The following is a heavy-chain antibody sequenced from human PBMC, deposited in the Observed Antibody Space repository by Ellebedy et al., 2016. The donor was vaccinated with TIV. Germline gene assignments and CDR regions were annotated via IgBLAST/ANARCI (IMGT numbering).Heavy chain of an antibody. V-gene: IGHV3-53*01. CDR3: ARKTDTGTSGDY. Sequence: PGGSLRLSCAASGFTVGNNFMSWVRQAPGKGLEWVSLIYSGGSTDYADSVKCRFTISRDSSKNTLYRQMNSLRAEDTAMYYCARKTDTGTSGDYWGQGTPVTVSS. D-gene: IGHD1-1*01. J-gene: IGHJ4*02. CDR2: IYSGGST. CDR1: GFTVGNNF.